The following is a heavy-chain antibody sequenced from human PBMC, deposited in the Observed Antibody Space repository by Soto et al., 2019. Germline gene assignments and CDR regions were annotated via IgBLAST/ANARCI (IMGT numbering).Heavy chain of an antibody. CDR3: AREGVGGFGSGYYYYYYGMDV. Sequence: QVQLVESGGGVVQPGRSLRLSCAASGFTFSSYGMHWVRQAPGKGLEWVAVIWYDGSNKYYADSVKGRFTISRDNSKNTLYLQMNSLRAEDTAVYYCAREGVGGFGSGYYYYYYGMDVWGQGTTVTVSS. CDR2: IWYDGSNK. J-gene: IGHJ6*02. V-gene: IGHV3-33*01. CDR1: GFTFSSYG. D-gene: IGHD3-22*01.